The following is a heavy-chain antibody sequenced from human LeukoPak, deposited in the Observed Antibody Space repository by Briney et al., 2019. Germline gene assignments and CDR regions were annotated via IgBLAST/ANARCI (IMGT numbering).Heavy chain of an antibody. V-gene: IGHV4-4*07. CDR2: IYNSGST. D-gene: IGHD3-22*01. J-gene: IGHJ3*02. CDR3: ARGPYSYDSSGAFDI. Sequence: SETLSFTCTVSSGSISSYYWSWIRQPAGKGLEWIGRIYNSGSTNYNPSLKSRVTISVDTSKNQFSLKLSSVTAADTAVYFCARGPYSYDSSGAFDIWGQGTMVTVSS. CDR1: SGSISSYY.